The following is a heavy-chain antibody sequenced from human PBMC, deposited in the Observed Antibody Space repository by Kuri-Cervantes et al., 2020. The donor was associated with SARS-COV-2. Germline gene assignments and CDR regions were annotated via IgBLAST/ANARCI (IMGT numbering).Heavy chain of an antibody. D-gene: IGHD3-10*01. CDR3: VKGSAASRPYYFDS. V-gene: IGHV3-23*01. CDR2: ITDDGGST. J-gene: IGHJ4*02. Sequence: GESLKISCAASGFTFSSYAMSWVRQAPGKGLEWVSAITDDGGSTYHADSVKGRFTISRDSSKTTLFLQMNSLRAEDTAVYHCVKGSAASRPYYFDSWGQGTLVTVSS. CDR1: GFTFSSYA.